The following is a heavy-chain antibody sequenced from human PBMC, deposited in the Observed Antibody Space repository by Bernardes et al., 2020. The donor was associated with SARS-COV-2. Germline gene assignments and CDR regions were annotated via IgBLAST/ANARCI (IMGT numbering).Heavy chain of an antibody. D-gene: IGHD2-2*01. CDR2: ISLDGKQV. Sequence: GGSLRLSCAASGFPFSRYGMHWVRQAPGKGLEWVSLISLDGKQVDYADSVKGRFTISRDNSKNTLYLQMDNLRIEDTAVYYCVNHGSAEDDIWGQGNLVTVSS. CDR1: GFPFSRYG. V-gene: IGHV3-30*04. CDR3: VNHGSAEDDI. J-gene: IGHJ4*02.